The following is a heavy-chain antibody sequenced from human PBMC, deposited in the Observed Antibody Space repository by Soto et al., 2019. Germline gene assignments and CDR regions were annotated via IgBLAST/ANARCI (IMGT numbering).Heavy chain of an antibody. CDR2: IWYDGSNK. CDR3: ARGYGELSGNFDY. Sequence: QVQLVESGGGVVQPGTSLRLSCAVSGFTFKNYGMHWVRQPPGQGLEWVAGIWYDGSNKYYAESVKGRFTISRDNSKNTLYLQMNSLRVEDTAVYYCARGYGELSGNFDYWGQGTLVTVSS. CDR1: GFTFKNYG. J-gene: IGHJ4*02. D-gene: IGHD3-10*01. V-gene: IGHV3-33*01.